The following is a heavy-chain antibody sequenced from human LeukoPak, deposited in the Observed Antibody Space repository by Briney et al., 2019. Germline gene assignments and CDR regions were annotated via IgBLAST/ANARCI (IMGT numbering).Heavy chain of an antibody. CDR2: IKSKSERRTT. J-gene: IGHJ4*02. V-gene: IGHV3-15*01. CDR1: GFTFSNGW. D-gene: IGHD2-2*02. CDR3: TSNLYCSTSSCYTLDN. Sequence: PGGSLRLSCAATGFTFSNGWMSWVRQAPGKGVEWVGRIKSKSERRTTDYAALVKGRFTISRDCSTNTVYLHMNSLKTEDTAVYFCTSNLYCSTSSCYTLDNWGQGTLVAVSP.